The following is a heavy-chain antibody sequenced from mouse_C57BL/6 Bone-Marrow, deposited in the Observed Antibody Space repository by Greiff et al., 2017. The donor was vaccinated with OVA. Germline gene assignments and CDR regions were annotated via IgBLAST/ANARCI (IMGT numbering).Heavy chain of an antibody. CDR2: IYPRSGNT. CDR1: GYTFTSYG. V-gene: IGHV1-81*01. CDR3: ARGRYLFDY. J-gene: IGHJ2*01. D-gene: IGHD2-14*01. Sequence: VQLQQSGAELARPGASVKLSCKASGYTFTSYGISWVKQRPGQGLEWIGEIYPRSGNTYYNEKFKGKATLTADKSSSTAYMELRSLTSEDSAVYFCARGRYLFDYWGQGTTLTVSS.